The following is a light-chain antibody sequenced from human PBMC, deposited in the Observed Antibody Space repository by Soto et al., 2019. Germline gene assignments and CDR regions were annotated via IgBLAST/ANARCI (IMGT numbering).Light chain of an antibody. CDR1: QSVSSY. Sequence: EIVLTQSPATLSLSPGERATLSCRASQSVSSYLAWYQQKPGQAPRLLIYDASNMATGIPARFSGSGSGTDFTLTISSLEPEDFAVYYCQQRSNWRTWTFGQGTKVEIK. J-gene: IGKJ1*01. CDR3: QQRSNWRTWT. V-gene: IGKV3-11*01. CDR2: DAS.